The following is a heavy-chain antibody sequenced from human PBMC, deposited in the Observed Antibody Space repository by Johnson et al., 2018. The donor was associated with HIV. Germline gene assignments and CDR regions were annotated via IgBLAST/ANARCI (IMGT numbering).Heavy chain of an antibody. CDR2: ISGSCGST. V-gene: IGHV3-23*04. J-gene: IGHJ3*02. CDR1: GFTFSSYA. CDR3: AKQETSPAAGTFGAFDI. Sequence: VQLVESGGGLVQPGGSLRLSCAASGFTFSSYAMSWVRQAPGKGLEWVSAISGSCGSTYYADSVKGRFTISRDNSKNTLYLPMNSLRAEDTAVYYCAKQETSPAAGTFGAFDIWGQGTMVTVSS. D-gene: IGHD6-13*01.